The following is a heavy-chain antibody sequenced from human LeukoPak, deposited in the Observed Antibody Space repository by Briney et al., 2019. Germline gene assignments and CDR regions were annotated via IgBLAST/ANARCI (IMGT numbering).Heavy chain of an antibody. CDR1: GFTFSNAW. V-gene: IGHV3-15*01. D-gene: IGHD2-21*02. Sequence: GGSLRLSCAASGFTFSNAWMSWVRQAPGKGLEWVGRIKSKTDGGTTDYAAPVKGGFTISRDDSKNTLYPQMNSLKTEDTAVYYCTKRPTYCGGDCYPNWGQGTLVTVSS. J-gene: IGHJ4*02. CDR2: IKSKTDGGTT. CDR3: TKRPTYCGGDCYPN.